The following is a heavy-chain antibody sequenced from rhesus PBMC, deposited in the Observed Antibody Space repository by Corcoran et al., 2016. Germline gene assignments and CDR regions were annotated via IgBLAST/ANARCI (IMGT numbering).Heavy chain of an antibody. J-gene: IGHJ5-2*02. Sequence: QVQLQESGPGLVKPSETLSLTCAVSGGSISSSNRWSWIRPPLGHGMEWMGGIYINSKSTNYNPSLKSRVTISKDTSKNQFSLKLSSVTAADTAVYYCARYSSWPYNSLDVWGRGVLVTVSS. V-gene: IGHV4S18*01. CDR3: ARYSSWPYNSLDV. CDR2: IYINSKST. D-gene: IGHD6-13*01. CDR1: GGSISSSNR.